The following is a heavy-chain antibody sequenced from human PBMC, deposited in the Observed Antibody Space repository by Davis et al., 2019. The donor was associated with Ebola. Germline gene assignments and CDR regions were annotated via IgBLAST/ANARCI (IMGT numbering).Heavy chain of an antibody. V-gene: IGHV4-34*01. Sequence: SETLSLTCAVYGGSFIGYYWSWIRQPPGKGLEWIGEINHSGSTNYNPSLKSRVTISVDTSKNQFSLKLSSVTAADTAVYYCARGAVVVVAATLYYYYGMDVWGQGTTVTVSS. CDR1: GGSFIGYY. D-gene: IGHD2-15*01. CDR3: ARGAVVVVAATLYYYYGMDV. CDR2: INHSGST. J-gene: IGHJ6*02.